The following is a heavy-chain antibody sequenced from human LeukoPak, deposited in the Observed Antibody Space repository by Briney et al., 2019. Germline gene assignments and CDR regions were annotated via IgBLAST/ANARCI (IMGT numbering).Heavy chain of an antibody. CDR3: ARDSLLLWFGEPHYYYYGMDV. Sequence: SETLSLPCAVSGYSIISGYYWGWIRQPPGKGLEWIGSIYHSGSTYYNPSLKSRVTISVDTSKNQFSLKLSSVTAADTAVYYCARDSLLLWFGEPHYYYYGMDVWGKGTTVTVSS. J-gene: IGHJ6*04. CDR1: GYSIISGYY. V-gene: IGHV4-38-2*02. CDR2: IYHSGST. D-gene: IGHD3-10*01.